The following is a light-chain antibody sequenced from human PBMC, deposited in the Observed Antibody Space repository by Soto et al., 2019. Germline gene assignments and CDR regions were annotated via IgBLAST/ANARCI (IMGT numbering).Light chain of an antibody. V-gene: IGLV2-14*01. J-gene: IGLJ3*02. CDR2: EVT. CDR1: SSDVGAYSS. CDR3: HSHTTSSTRV. Sequence: QSALTQPASVSGSPGQSITIPCSGTSSDVGAYSSVSWYQQHPGKAPKLLIYEVTNRPSGVSNRFSGSKSGNTASLTISGLKAEDEADYYCHSHTTSSTRVFGGGTKLTVL.